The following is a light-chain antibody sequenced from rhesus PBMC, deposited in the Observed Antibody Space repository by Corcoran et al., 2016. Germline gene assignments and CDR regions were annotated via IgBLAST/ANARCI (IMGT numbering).Light chain of an antibody. V-gene: IGKV3-40*01. Sequence: EIVMTQSPATLSLSPGETATLSCRASQSVGSYLAWYQQKPGQAPKLRHHSASLRATGIPDRFSGSGSRTNFTLTISSLEPEDIGVYHCQQYNDLRWTFGQGTKVEIK. J-gene: IGKJ1*01. CDR3: QQYNDLRWT. CDR2: SAS. CDR1: QSVGSY.